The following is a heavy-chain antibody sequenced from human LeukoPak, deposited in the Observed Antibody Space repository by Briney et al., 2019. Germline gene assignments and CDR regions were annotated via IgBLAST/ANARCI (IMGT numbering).Heavy chain of an antibody. Sequence: ASVKVSCKASGFTFTNYYMHWVRQAPGQGLEWMGLINPSGSSTNYAQRFRGRVTMTRDTSTTTVYMELSSLRSEDTAVYYCAREESGGYFDYGGQGTLVTVSS. CDR2: INPSGSST. CDR3: AREESGGYFDY. D-gene: IGHD2-8*02. V-gene: IGHV1-46*01. J-gene: IGHJ4*02. CDR1: GFTFTNYY.